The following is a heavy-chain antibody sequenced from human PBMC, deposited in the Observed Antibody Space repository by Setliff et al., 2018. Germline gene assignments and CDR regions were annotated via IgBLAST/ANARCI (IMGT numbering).Heavy chain of an antibody. V-gene: IGHV4-61*09. J-gene: IGHJ3*02. CDR2: IYTSGST. D-gene: IGHD4-17*01. CDR1: GGSISSGSYY. CDR3: ARDPLTTNRRRAFDI. Sequence: KPSETLSLTCTVSGGSISSGSYYWSWIRQPAGKGLEWIGHIYTSGSTNYNPSLKSRVTLSVDTSKNKLSLRLTSVTAADTAVYYCARDPLTTNRRRAFDIWGQGTMVTVSS.